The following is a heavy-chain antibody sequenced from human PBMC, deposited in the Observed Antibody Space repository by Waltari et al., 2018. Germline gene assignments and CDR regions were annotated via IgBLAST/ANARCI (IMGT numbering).Heavy chain of an antibody. CDR3: ARDGVDDSSGYNQR. CDR1: GFTVSSNY. D-gene: IGHD3-22*01. CDR2: IYSGGIT. J-gene: IGHJ4*02. Sequence: EVQLVESGGGLIQPGGSLRLSCAASGFTVSSNYMSWVRQAPGKGLEWVAVIYSGGITYYADSVKGRFTISRDNSKNTLYLQMNSLRAEDTAVYYCARDGVDDSSGYNQRWGQGTLVTVSS. V-gene: IGHV3-53*01.